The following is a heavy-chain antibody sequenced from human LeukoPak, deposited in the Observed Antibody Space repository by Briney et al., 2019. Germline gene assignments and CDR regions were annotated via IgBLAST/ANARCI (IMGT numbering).Heavy chain of an antibody. Sequence: SETLSLTCTVYGGSFSGYYGSWIRQPPGRGLEWIGEIYHTGTTYYNPSLKSRVTISLDTSRNQLSLKLSSVTAADTAVYFCARSLPGDGRYFDYWGQGTLVTASS. D-gene: IGHD7-27*01. CDR2: IYHTGTT. V-gene: IGHV4-34*01. CDR1: GGSFSGYY. CDR3: ARSLPGDGRYFDY. J-gene: IGHJ4*02.